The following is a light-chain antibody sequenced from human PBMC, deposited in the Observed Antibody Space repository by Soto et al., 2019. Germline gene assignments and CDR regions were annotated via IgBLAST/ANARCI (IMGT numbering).Light chain of an antibody. V-gene: IGKV1-5*03. CDR3: QHYNSYSEA. Sequence: DIQMTQSPSILSASVGDRVTITCRASQSIGSWVAWYQQKPGRAPNLLIHKASHLESGVPSRFSGSGSGTEFTLTISSLQPGDFATYYCQHYNSYSEAFGQGTKVELK. J-gene: IGKJ1*01. CDR2: KAS. CDR1: QSIGSW.